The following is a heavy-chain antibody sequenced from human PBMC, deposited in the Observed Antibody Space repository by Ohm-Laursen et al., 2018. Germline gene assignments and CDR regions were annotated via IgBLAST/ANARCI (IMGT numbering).Heavy chain of an antibody. CDR3: ARSKGLFDY. Sequence: GSSVKVSCNVSGYTFTTYYMHWVRQAPGQGLEWMGIINPSGGSTSYAQKFQGRVTMTRATSTSTVYMELSSLRSEDTAVYYCARSKGLFDYWGQGTLVTVSS. CDR1: GYTFTTYY. J-gene: IGHJ4*02. CDR2: INPSGGST. V-gene: IGHV1-46*01.